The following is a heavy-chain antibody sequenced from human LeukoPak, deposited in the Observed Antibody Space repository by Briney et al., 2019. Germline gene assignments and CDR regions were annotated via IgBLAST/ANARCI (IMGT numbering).Heavy chain of an antibody. Sequence: SETLSLTCTVSGGSISSSSYYWGWIRQPPGKGLEWIGSIYYSGSTYYNPSLKSRVTISVDTSKNQFSLKLSSVTAADTAVYYCARGRIQLWLWTFDYWGQGTLVTVSS. D-gene: IGHD5-18*01. CDR3: ARGRIQLWLWTFDY. J-gene: IGHJ4*02. CDR1: GGSISSSSYY. V-gene: IGHV4-39*01. CDR2: IYYSGST.